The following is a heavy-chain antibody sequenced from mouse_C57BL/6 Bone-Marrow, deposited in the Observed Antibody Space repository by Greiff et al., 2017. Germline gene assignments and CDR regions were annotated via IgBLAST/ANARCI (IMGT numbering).Heavy chain of an antibody. CDR2: IYPGSGNT. D-gene: IGHD6-1*01. V-gene: IGHV1-76*01. J-gene: IGHJ2*01. Sequence: QVQLQQSGAEMVRPGASVKLSCKASGYTFTDYYINWVKQRPGQGLEWIARIYPGSGNTYYNEKFKGKATLTAEKSSSTAYMQLSSLTSEDSAVYFCARGGPPLYYFDYWGKGTTLTVSS. CDR3: ARGGPPLYYFDY. CDR1: GYTFTDYY.